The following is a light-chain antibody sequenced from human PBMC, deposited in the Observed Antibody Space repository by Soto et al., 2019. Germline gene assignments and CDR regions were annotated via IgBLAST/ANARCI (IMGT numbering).Light chain of an antibody. J-gene: IGKJ4*01. CDR3: QQYGSSPLT. V-gene: IGKV3-20*01. Sequence: ELVLMQTPGTLSLSPGERDPVSFMASQSVSSSYLAWYQQKPGQAPRLLIYGASSRATGIPDRFSGSGSGTDFTLTISRLEPEDFAVYYCQQYGSSPLTFGGGTKVDIK. CDR1: QSVSSSY. CDR2: GAS.